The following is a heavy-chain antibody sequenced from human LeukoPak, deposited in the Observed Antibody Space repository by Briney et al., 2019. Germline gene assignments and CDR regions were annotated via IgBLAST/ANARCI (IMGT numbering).Heavy chain of an antibody. CDR1: GFTFSSYE. D-gene: IGHD3-10*01. CDR3: ARGRWFGRLFDY. J-gene: IGHJ4*02. CDR2: ISSSGSTI. Sequence: PGGSLRLSCAASGFTFSSYEMNWVRQAPGKGLEWVSYISSSGSTIYYADSVKGRFTISRDNAKNSLYLQMNSLRAEDTAVYYCARGRWFGRLFDYWGQGTLVTVSS. V-gene: IGHV3-48*03.